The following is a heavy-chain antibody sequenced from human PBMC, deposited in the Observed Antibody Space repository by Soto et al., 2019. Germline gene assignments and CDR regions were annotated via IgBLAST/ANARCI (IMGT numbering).Heavy chain of an antibody. J-gene: IGHJ6*02. Sequence: EVQLVESGGGLVQPGGSLRLSCAASGFTVSSNYMTWVRQAPGKGLEWVSLIYSGGSTSYADSVKGRFTISRDTSKNTLYHQRNSLRAEDTAVYYCAGGVTAGRDGMDVWGQGTTVTVSS. CDR1: GFTVSSNY. D-gene: IGHD2-21*02. V-gene: IGHV3-66*01. CDR3: AGGVTAGRDGMDV. CDR2: IYSGGST.